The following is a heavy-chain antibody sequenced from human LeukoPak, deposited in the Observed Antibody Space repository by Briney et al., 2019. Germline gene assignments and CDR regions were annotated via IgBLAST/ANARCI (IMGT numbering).Heavy chain of an antibody. CDR3: ARRRARDDAFDI. D-gene: IGHD6-25*01. J-gene: IGHJ3*02. Sequence: PSETLSLTCTVSGGSVSSGSYYWSWVRQPPGKGLEWIGYIYYSGSTNYNPSLKSRVTILVDTSKNQFSLKLISVTAADTAVYYCARRRARDDAFDIWGQGTEVTVSS. CDR2: IYYSGST. V-gene: IGHV4-61*01. CDR1: GGSVSSGSYY.